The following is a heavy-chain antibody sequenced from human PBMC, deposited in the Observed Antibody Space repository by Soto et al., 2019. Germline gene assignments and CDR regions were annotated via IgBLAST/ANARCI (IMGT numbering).Heavy chain of an antibody. V-gene: IGHV3-64D*08. J-gene: IGHJ3*02. D-gene: IGHD6-13*01. CDR3: VKYSYISSWYSAFDI. Sequence: PGGSLRLSCSASGFTFSSYAMHWVRQAPGKGLEYVSAISSNGGSTYYADSVKGRFTISRDNSKNTLYLQMSSLRAEDTAVYYCVKYSYISSWYSAFDIWGQGTMVTVSS. CDR2: ISSNGGST. CDR1: GFTFSSYA.